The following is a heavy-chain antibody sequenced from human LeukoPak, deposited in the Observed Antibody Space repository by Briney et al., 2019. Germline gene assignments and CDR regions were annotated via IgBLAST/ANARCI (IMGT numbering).Heavy chain of an antibody. CDR2: ISWNRGGI. CDR3: AKAWGVVLGGMDV. CDR1: RLSLDDYV. V-gene: IGHV3-9*01. Sequence: GRSLRLSCAASRLSLDDYVMHWVRPAPGRGVEWVSRISWNRGGIGYADSVKGRFTNSRDNAKNTLHLQMNSLRAEDTALYYCAKAWGVVLGGMDVWGQGTTVTVSS. J-gene: IGHJ6*02. D-gene: IGHD3-10*01.